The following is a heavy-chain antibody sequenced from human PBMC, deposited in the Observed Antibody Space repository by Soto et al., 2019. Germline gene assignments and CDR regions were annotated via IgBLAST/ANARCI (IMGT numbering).Heavy chain of an antibody. CDR1: GGTFSSLD. CDR2: IIPISETT. V-gene: IGHV1-69*06. D-gene: IGHD3-22*01. Sequence: SSVKVSCKASGGTFSSLDINWVRQAPGQGLEWMGGIIPISETTNYAQIFQGRVSIVADISTSTAYMELSRLRSEDTAVYYCARALLSHSYDSGGYDSYFHAMDVWGQGTPVTVSS. CDR3: ARALLSHSYDSGGYDSYFHAMDV. J-gene: IGHJ6*02.